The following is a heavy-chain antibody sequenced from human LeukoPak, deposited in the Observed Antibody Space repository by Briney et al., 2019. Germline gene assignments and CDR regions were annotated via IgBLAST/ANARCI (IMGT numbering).Heavy chain of an antibody. CDR1: GFTFSGYW. CDR3: ARGLNRGFDY. V-gene: IGHV3-7*03. J-gene: IGHJ4*02. Sequence: GSLRLSFSASGFTFSGYWNSWGRPAPGEGVEWVANIKQDGSEKYYVDSVKGRFTISRDNAKNSLYLQMNSLRAEDTAVYYCARGLNRGFDYWGQGTLVTVSS. CDR2: IKQDGSEK. D-gene: IGHD7-27*01.